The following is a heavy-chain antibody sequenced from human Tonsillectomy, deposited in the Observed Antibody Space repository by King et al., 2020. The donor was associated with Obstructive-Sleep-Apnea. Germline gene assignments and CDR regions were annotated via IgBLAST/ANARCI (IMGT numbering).Heavy chain of an antibody. J-gene: IGHJ5*02. Sequence: VQLVESGGGLVKPGGSLRLSCAASGFTFSNAWMSWVRQAPGKGLEWVGRIKSKTDGGTTDYAAPVKGRFTISRDDSKNTLYLQMNSLKTEDTAVYYCTRDVVVPAARPGEDWFDPWGQGTLVTVSS. V-gene: IGHV3-15*01. CDR3: TRDVVVPAARPGEDWFDP. CDR1: GFTFSNAW. D-gene: IGHD2-2*01. CDR2: IKSKTDGGTT.